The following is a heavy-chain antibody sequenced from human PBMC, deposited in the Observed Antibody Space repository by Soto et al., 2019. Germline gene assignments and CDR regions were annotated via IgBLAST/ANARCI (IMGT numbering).Heavy chain of an antibody. Sequence: QVYLVESGGGLVKPGGSLRLSCVPSGFTFGDFDMSWMRQAPGKGLEWVSHINSRSTYTNYADSVKGRFTVSRDNAKNSLSLQMNSLRVEDTAVYYCARDLEGYYADFWGQGTLVTVSP. CDR1: GFTFGDFD. V-gene: IGHV3-11*06. J-gene: IGHJ4*02. CDR2: INSRSTYT. D-gene: IGHD3-22*01. CDR3: ARDLEGYYADF.